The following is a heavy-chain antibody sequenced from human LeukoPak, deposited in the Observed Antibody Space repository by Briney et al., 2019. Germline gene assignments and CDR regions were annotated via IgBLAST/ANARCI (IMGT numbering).Heavy chain of an antibody. J-gene: IGHJ4*02. V-gene: IGHV3-11*01. CDR2: ISPSGTDI. Sequence: GGSLRLSCAVSGFTFSDTYMTWIRQAPGKGLESLSYISPSGTDISYADSVKGRFTISRDNAKNSLYLQMNSLRAEDTAVYYCAKNAEREKHFTPKRYKWNSYFDYWGQGTLVTVSS. CDR1: GFTFSDTY. CDR3: AKNAEREKHFTPKRYKWNSYFDY. D-gene: IGHD1-7*01.